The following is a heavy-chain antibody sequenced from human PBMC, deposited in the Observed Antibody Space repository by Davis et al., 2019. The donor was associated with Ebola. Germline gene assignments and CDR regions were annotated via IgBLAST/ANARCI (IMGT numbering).Heavy chain of an antibody. CDR1: GYTFTSYG. Sequence: AASVKVSCKASGYTFTSYGISWVRQAPGQGLEWMGWISAYNGNTNYAQKLQGRVTMTTDTSTGTAYMELRSLRSDDTAVYYCSRVYYYDRFDYWGQGTLVTVSS. CDR3: SRVYYYDRFDY. J-gene: IGHJ4*02. V-gene: IGHV1-18*01. CDR2: ISAYNGNT. D-gene: IGHD3-22*01.